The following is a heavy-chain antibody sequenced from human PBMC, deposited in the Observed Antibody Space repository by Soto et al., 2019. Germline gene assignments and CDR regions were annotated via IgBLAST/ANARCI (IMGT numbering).Heavy chain of an antibody. D-gene: IGHD3-3*01. J-gene: IGHJ6*02. CDR3: AKDLGRITIFGVVEYYGMDV. Sequence: LRLSCAASGFTFSSYAMSWVRQAPGKGLEWVSAISGSGGSTYYADSVKGRFTISRDNSKNTLYLQMNSLRAEDTAVYCCAKDLGRITIFGVVEYYGMDVWGQGTTVTVSS. CDR2: ISGSGGST. V-gene: IGHV3-23*01. CDR1: GFTFSSYA.